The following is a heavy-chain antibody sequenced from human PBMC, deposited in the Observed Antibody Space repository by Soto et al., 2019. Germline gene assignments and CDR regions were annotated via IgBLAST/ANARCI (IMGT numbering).Heavy chain of an antibody. Sequence: SETLSLTCVVSGYLISNGYFWGWIRQPPGKGPEWIGTVSHRGDTSYNPSPSSRITISIDTSKNQFSLDLTSVTAADTAVYYCTRGVRGYISYWGQGTLVTVSS. CDR2: VSHRGDT. J-gene: IGHJ4*02. CDR3: TRGVRGYISY. CDR1: GYLISNGYF. V-gene: IGHV4-38-2*01. D-gene: IGHD5-18*01.